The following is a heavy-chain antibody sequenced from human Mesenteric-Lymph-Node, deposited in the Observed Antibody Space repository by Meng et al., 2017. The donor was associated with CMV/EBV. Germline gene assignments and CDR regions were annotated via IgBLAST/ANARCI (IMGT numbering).Heavy chain of an antibody. D-gene: IGHD1-26*01. CDR3: ARESVAEYRGSYYRFFAMDV. V-gene: IGHV3-30*02. CDR1: GFTFGDYA. CDR2: IRYDGGNK. J-gene: IGHJ6*02. Sequence: GGSLRLSCTASGFTFGDYAMSWVRQAPGKGLEWVAIIRYDGGNKFYADSVKGRFIISRDNSKNTLFLQMNSLRAEDTAVYYCARESVAEYRGSYYRFFAMDVWGQGTTVTVSS.